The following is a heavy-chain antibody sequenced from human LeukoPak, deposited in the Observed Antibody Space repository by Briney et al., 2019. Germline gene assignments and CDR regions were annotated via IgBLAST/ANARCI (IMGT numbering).Heavy chain of an antibody. Sequence: SETLSLTCTVSGGSISFYYWSWIRQPPGKGLEWIGYIYYSGSTNYNPSLKSRVTISIDTSKNQFSLKLSSVTAADTAVYCCARNGAAAGSDWFDPWGQGTLVTVSS. J-gene: IGHJ5*02. CDR1: GGSISFYY. D-gene: IGHD6-13*01. CDR3: ARNGAAAGSDWFDP. CDR2: IYYSGST. V-gene: IGHV4-59*01.